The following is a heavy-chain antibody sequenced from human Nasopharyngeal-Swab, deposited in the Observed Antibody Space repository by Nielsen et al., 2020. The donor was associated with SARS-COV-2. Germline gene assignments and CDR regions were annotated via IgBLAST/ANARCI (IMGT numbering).Heavy chain of an antibody. CDR1: GFTVSSNY. Sequence: GESLKISCAASGFTVSSNYMSWVRQAPGKGLEWVSVIYSGGSTYYADSVKGRFTISRDNSKNTLYLQMNSLRAEDTAVYYCARAVIPIANFGYWGQGTLVTVSS. CDR2: IYSGGST. D-gene: IGHD3-16*02. CDR3: ARAVIPIANFGY. J-gene: IGHJ4*02. V-gene: IGHV3-53*01.